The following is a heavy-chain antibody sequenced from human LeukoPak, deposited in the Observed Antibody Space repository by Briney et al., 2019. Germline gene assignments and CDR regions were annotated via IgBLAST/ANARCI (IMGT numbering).Heavy chain of an antibody. CDR2: INPNSGGT. J-gene: IGHJ5*02. CDR1: GYTFTGYY. V-gene: IGHV1-2*02. CDR3: ARQYLEPLYDSSGYFSLGFDP. Sequence: GASVKVSCKASGYTFTGYYMHWVRQAPGQGLEWMGWINPNSGGTNYAQKFQGRVTITADKSTSTAYMELSSLRSEDTAVYYCARQYLEPLYDSSGYFSLGFDPWGQGTLVTVSS. D-gene: IGHD3-22*01.